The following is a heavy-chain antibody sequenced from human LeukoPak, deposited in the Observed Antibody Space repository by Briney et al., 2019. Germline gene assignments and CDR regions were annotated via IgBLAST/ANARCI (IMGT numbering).Heavy chain of an antibody. V-gene: IGHV3-21*01. D-gene: IGHD3-22*01. CDR1: GFTFSSYS. J-gene: IGHJ4*02. CDR3: AREGTYYYDSSGYTIDY. Sequence: GGSLRLSCAASGFTFSSYSMNWVRQAPGKGLEWVSSISSSSSYIYYADSVKGRFTISRDNAKNSLYLQMNSLRAEDTAVYYCAREGTYYYDSSGYTIDYWGQRTLVTVSS. CDR2: ISSSSSYI.